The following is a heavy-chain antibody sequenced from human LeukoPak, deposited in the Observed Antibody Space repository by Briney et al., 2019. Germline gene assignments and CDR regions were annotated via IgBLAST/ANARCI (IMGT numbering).Heavy chain of an antibody. Sequence: PSETLSLTCTVSGGSISSSIYYWGWIRQPPGKGLEWIGSIYYSGSTYYNPSLKRRVIISVDTSKNQFSLKLKSVTAADMAVYYCARLADCSSTSCYDRWGQGTLVTVSS. CDR3: ARLADCSSTSCYDR. CDR1: GGSISSSIYY. D-gene: IGHD2-2*01. J-gene: IGHJ5*02. CDR2: IYYSGST. V-gene: IGHV4-39*01.